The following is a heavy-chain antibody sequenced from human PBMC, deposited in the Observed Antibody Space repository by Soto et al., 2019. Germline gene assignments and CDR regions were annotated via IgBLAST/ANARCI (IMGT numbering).Heavy chain of an antibody. CDR2: IIPIFGTA. Sequence: GASVKVSCKASGGTFSSYAISWVRQAPGQGLEWMGGIIPIFGTANYAQKFQGRVTITADESTSTAYMELSGLRSEDTAVYYCARDSTGGMIVVVPEGTYPGMDVWGQGTTVTVSS. V-gene: IGHV1-69*13. CDR1: GGTFSSYA. J-gene: IGHJ6*02. CDR3: ARDSTGGMIVVVPEGTYPGMDV. D-gene: IGHD3-22*01.